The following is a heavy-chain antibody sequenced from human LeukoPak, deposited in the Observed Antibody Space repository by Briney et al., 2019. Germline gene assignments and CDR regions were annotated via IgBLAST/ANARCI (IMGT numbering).Heavy chain of an antibody. V-gene: IGHV1-46*01. CDR1: GYTFTSYY. CDR2: INPSGGST. Sequence: ASVKVSCKASGYTFTSYYMHWVRQAPGQGLEWMGIINPSGGSTSYAQKFQGRVTMTRDTSTSTVYMELSSLRSEDTAVYYRARLAEGYYDSSGSTGDYWGQGTLVTVSS. J-gene: IGHJ4*02. CDR3: ARLAEGYYDSSGSTGDY. D-gene: IGHD3-22*01.